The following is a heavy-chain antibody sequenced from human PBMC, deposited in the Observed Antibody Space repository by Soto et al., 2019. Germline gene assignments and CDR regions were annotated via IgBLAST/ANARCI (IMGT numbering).Heavy chain of an antibody. J-gene: IGHJ6*02. CDR2: IYHSGST. Sequence: SETLSLTCAVSGGSISSGGYSWSWIRQPPGKGLEWIGYIYHSGSTYYNPSLKSRVTISVDRSKNQFSLKLSSVTAADTAAYYCARAISDFWSGHYGMDVWGQGTTVTVSS. CDR3: ARAISDFWSGHYGMDV. V-gene: IGHV4-30-2*01. D-gene: IGHD3-3*01. CDR1: GGSISSGGYS.